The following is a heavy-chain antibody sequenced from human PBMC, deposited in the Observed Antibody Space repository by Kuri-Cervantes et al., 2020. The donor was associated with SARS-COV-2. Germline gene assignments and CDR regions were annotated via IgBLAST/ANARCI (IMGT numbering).Heavy chain of an antibody. CDR1: GDSMSSYY. J-gene: IGHJ4*02. CDR3: AREEAAAGTGFDY. V-gene: IGHV4-4*07. Sequence: SETLSLTCIVSGDSMSSYYWGWIRQPAGKGLEWIGRIYASGSANYNPSLKCRVTISVDTSKNQFSLKLSSVTAADTAVYYCAREEAAAGTGFDYWGQGTLVTVSS. D-gene: IGHD6-13*01. CDR2: IYASGSA.